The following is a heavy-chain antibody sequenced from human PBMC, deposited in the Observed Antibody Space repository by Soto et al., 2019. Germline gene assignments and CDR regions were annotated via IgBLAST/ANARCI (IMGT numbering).Heavy chain of an antibody. CDR2: IDYSGNI. CDR1: GGSITSSGSA. V-gene: IGHV4-39*01. J-gene: IGHJ4*02. Sequence: SETLSLTCNASGGSITSSGSAWGWIRQSPGKGLEWIGTIDYSGNIYYIPSLKSRITISVDTSKNQISLKLSSVTAADTVVYYCARHIHNQGFEYYFDSWGQGTLVTVSS. D-gene: IGHD1-1*01. CDR3: ARHIHNQGFEYYFDS.